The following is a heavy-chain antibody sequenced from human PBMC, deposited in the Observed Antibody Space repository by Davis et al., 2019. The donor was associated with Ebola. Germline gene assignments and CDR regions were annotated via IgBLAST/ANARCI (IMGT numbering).Heavy chain of an antibody. D-gene: IGHD5-18*01. CDR2: INWNSDSI. Sequence: PGGSLRLSCAASGFTFDDYAMHWVRQAPGKGLEWVSGINWNSDSIVYADSVKGRFTISRDNAKNSLYLQMNSLRGEDTAFYYCARMVGSSGGSTYGYDYWGQGTLVTVSS. V-gene: IGHV3-9*01. J-gene: IGHJ4*02. CDR1: GFTFDDYA. CDR3: ARMVGSSGGSTYGYDY.